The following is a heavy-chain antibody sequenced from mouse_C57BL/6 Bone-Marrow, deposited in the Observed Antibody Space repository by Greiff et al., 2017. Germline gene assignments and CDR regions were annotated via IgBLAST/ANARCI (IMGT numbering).Heavy chain of an antibody. V-gene: IGHV1-55*01. CDR2: IYPGSGST. CDR3: ARSSHYYGSSYGGFAY. J-gene: IGHJ3*01. D-gene: IGHD1-1*01. Sequence: KPGQGLEWIGDIYPGSGSTNYNETFKSKATLTVDTSSSTAYMQLSSLTSEDSAVYFCARSSHYYGSSYGGFAYWGQGTLVTVSA.